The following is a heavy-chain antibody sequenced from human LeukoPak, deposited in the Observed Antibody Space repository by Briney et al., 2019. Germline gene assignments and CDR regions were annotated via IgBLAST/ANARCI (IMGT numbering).Heavy chain of an antibody. CDR2: IYWDDDK. CDR1: GFSVDTYGMG. D-gene: IGHD6-13*01. J-gene: IGHJ4*02. Sequence: SGPTLVNPTQTLTLTCSLSGFSVDTYGMGVGWIRQPPGKALECLAIIYWDDDKHYSPSLKSRLTISKDTSKDQVVLTMTNMDSVDTATYYCAHILRYSSSWYFDYWGQGTLVTVSS. CDR3: AHILRYSSSWYFDY. V-gene: IGHV2-5*02.